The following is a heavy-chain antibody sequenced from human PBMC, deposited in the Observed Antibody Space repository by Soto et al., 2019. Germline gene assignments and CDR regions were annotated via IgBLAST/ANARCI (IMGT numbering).Heavy chain of an antibody. J-gene: IGHJ6*02. CDR3: AKDRAAGAANYYYYYGMDV. D-gene: IGHD6-13*01. CDR2: ISYDGSNK. CDR1: GFTFSSYG. V-gene: IGHV3-30*18. Sequence: SLRLSCAASGFTFSSYGMHWVRQAPGKGLEWVAVISYDGSNKYYADSVKGRFTISRDNSKNTLYLQMNSLRAEDTAVYYCAKDRAAGAANYYYYYGMDVWGQGTTVTVSS.